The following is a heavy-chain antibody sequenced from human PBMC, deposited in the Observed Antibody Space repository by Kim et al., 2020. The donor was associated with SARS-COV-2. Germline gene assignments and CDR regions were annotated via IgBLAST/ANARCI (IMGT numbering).Heavy chain of an antibody. CDR2: RT. V-gene: IGHV3-23*05. CDR3: TRGWMSMDV. D-gene: IGHD2-15*01. J-gene: IGHJ6*02. Sequence: RTYYEDSMKGRLTIARDNSKDTLYLQMNSLRVEDTAVYYCTRGWMSMDVWGQGTTVTVSS.